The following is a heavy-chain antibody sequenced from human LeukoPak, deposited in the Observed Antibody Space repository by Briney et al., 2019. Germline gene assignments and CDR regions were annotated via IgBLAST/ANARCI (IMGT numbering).Heavy chain of an antibody. CDR3: ARADDSSGYFDY. CDR1: GGTFSSDA. Sequence: SVKVSCKASGGTFSSDAISWVRQAPGQGLEWMGRIIPIFGTANYAQKFQGRVTITTDESTSTAYMELSSLRSEDTAVYYCARADDSSGYFDYWGQGTLVTVSS. CDR2: IIPIFGTA. V-gene: IGHV1-69*05. J-gene: IGHJ4*02. D-gene: IGHD3-22*01.